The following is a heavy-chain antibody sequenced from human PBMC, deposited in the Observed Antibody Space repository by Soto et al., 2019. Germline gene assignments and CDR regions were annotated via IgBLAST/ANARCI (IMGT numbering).Heavy chain of an antibody. J-gene: IGHJ4*02. Sequence: QVQLQESGPGLVRPSQTLSLTCIVSGGSITNGDYYWNWIRQHPGKGLEGIGYINYRGTTFYNPSLKSRVFISVETSKNQFSLNLSSVTAADTAVYFCARDAPGEAPYWGQGTLVTVSS. D-gene: IGHD2-2*01. V-gene: IGHV4-31*03. CDR2: INYRGTT. CDR3: ARDAPGEAPY. CDR1: GGSITNGDYY.